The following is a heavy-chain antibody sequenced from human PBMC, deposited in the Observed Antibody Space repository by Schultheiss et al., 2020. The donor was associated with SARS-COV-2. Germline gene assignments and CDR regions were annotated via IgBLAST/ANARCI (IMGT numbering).Heavy chain of an antibody. J-gene: IGHJ5*02. CDR2: INHSGST. CDR3: ARRYDYGEGNWFDP. V-gene: IGHV4-34*01. D-gene: IGHD4-17*01. Sequence: SQTLSLTCAVYGGSFSGYYWSWIRQPPGKGLEWIGEINHSGSTNYNPSLKSRVTISVDTSKNQFSLKLSSVTAADTAVYYCARRYDYGEGNWFDPWGQGTLVTVSS. CDR1: GGSFSGYY.